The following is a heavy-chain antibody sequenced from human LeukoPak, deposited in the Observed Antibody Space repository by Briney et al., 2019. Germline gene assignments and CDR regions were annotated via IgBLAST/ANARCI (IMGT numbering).Heavy chain of an antibody. CDR2: IYYSGST. J-gene: IGHJ6*02. V-gene: IGHV4-59*01. CDR1: GGSISSYY. Sequence: SETLSLTCTVSGGSISSYYWSCIRQPPGEGLEWIGYIYYSGSTNYNPSLKSRVTISVDTSKNQFSLKLSSVTAADTAVYYCARVRRLYSSSWFGPFGMDVWGQGTTVTVSS. D-gene: IGHD6-13*01. CDR3: ARVRRLYSSSWFGPFGMDV.